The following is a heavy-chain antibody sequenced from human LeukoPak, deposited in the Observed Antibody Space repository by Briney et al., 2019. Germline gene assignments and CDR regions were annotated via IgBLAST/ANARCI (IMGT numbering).Heavy chain of an antibody. D-gene: IGHD4-17*01. CDR1: GYTFTDYY. J-gene: IGHJ4*02. CDR2: INPNSGGT. CDR3: ARDRGYGDVYYFDF. Sequence: ASVKVSCKASGYTFTDYYMHWVRQAPGQGLEWMGWINPNSGGTNYAQKFQGRVTMTRDTSISTAYMELNRLRSDDTAVYYCARDRGYGDVYYFDFWGQGTLVIVSS. V-gene: IGHV1-2*02.